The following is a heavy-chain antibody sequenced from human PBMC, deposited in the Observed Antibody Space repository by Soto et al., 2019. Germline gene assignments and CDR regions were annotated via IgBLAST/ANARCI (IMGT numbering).Heavy chain of an antibody. D-gene: IGHD4-17*01. J-gene: IGHJ4*02. CDR3: ATEFKGLLAVTPLGY. V-gene: IGHV1-24*01. CDR1: GYNLTELS. CDR2: FDPEDGET. Sequence: ASVKVSCKVSGYNLTELSMHWVRRAPGKGLEWMGGFDPEDGETIYAQKFQGRVTMTEDTSTDTAYMELSSLRSEDTAVYYCATEFKGLLAVTPLGYWGQGTLVTVSS.